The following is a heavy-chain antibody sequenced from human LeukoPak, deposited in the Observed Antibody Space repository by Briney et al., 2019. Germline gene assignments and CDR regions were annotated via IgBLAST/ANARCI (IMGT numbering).Heavy chain of an antibody. CDR3: AKGGNYAPLDY. J-gene: IGHJ4*02. CDR2: ISTSGGDT. D-gene: IGHD1-7*01. Sequence: GGSLRLSCAVSGFTFTDSAMTWVRQAPGKGLEWVSAISTSGGDTIYTDSVKDRSTISRDNSKNTLYLQMNSLRADDTAIYYCAKGGNYAPLDYWGQGTLVTVSS. V-gene: IGHV3-23*01. CDR1: GFTFTDSA.